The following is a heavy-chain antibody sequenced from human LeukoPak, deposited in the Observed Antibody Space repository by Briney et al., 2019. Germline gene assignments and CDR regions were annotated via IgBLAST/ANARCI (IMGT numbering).Heavy chain of an antibody. D-gene: IGHD6-13*01. CDR2: IYPGDSDT. Sequence: KRGESLKISCKGSGYKFSNYWIAWVRQVPEKGLEWMGIIYPGDSDTRYSPSFQGQVNISADKSINTAYVQWSSLKASDTAMYYCARHRAGYSSNWSWFDPWGQGTLVTVSS. V-gene: IGHV5-51*01. J-gene: IGHJ5*02. CDR1: GYKFSNYW. CDR3: ARHRAGYSSNWSWFDP.